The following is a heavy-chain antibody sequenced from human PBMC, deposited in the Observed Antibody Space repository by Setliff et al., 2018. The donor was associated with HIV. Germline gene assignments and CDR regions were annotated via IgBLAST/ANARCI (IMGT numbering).Heavy chain of an antibody. CDR2: INPNSGGT. Sequence: ASVKVSCKASGYTFTDYYIHWVRQAPGQGPEWMGWINPNSGGTNYAQNFQGRVTMTRDTSISTAYMELSRLKSDDTAVYSCASTLIKGGSLYFDYWGQGTLVTVSS. D-gene: IGHD1-26*01. V-gene: IGHV1-2*02. CDR1: GYTFTDYY. CDR3: ASTLIKGGSLYFDY. J-gene: IGHJ4*02.